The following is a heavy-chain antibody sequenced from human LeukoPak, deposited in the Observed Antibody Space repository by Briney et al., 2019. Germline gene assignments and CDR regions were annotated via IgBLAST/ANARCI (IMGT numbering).Heavy chain of an antibody. CDR1: GYTFTSYG. V-gene: IGHV1-18*01. Sequence: GASVKVSCKASGYTFTSYGISWVRQAPGQGLEWMGWISAYNGNTNYPQKLQGRVTMTTDTSTSTAYMELRSLRSDDTAVYYCARVTYYYDSSGSQKVWYFDYWGQGTLVTVSS. D-gene: IGHD3-22*01. J-gene: IGHJ4*02. CDR3: ARVTYYYDSSGSQKVWYFDY. CDR2: ISAYNGNT.